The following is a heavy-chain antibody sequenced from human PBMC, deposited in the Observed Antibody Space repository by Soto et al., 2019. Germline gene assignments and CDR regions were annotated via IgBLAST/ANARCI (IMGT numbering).Heavy chain of an antibody. D-gene: IGHD2-2*03. J-gene: IGHJ5*02. CDR3: ARGLDIVVVPAAMWFWFDP. Sequence: SSVKVSCKASGYTFTSYGISWVRQAPGQGLEWMGWISAYNGNTNYAQKLQGRVTMTTDTSTSTAYMELRSLRSDDTAVYYCARGLDIVVVPAAMWFWFDPWGQRTLVTVSS. CDR2: ISAYNGNT. CDR1: GYTFTSYG. V-gene: IGHV1-18*01.